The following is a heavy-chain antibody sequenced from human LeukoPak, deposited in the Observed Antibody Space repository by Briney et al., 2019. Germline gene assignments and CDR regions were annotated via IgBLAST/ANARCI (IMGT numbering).Heavy chain of an antibody. CDR2: IYHSGST. V-gene: IGHV4-4*02. D-gene: IGHD5-12*01. CDR3: AISGYDKRGDAFDI. CDR1: GGSISSNNW. Sequence: SETLSLTCAVSGGSISSNNWWWSWVRQPPGKGLEWIGEIYHSGSTNYNPSLKSRVTISVDTSKNQFSLKLSSVTAADTAVYYCAISGYDKRGDAFDIWGQGTMVTVSS. J-gene: IGHJ3*02.